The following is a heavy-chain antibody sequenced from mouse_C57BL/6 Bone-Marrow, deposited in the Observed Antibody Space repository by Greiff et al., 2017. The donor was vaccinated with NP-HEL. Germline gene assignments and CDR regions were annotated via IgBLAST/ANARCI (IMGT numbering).Heavy chain of an antibody. J-gene: IGHJ3*01. V-gene: IGHV1-50*01. CDR2: IDPSDSYT. Sequence: QVQLQQPGAELVKPGASVKLSCKASGYTFTSYWMQWVKQRPGQGLEWIGEIDPSDSYTNYNQKFKGKATLTVDTSSSTAYMQLSSLTSEDSAVDYCARSAYGNYLAWFAYWGQGTLVTVSA. CDR1: GYTFTSYW. D-gene: IGHD2-1*01. CDR3: ARSAYGNYLAWFAY.